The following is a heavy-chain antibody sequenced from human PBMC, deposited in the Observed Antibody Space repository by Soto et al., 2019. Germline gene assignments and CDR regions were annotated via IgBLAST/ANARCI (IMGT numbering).Heavy chain of an antibody. CDR1: GYTFINYG. D-gene: IGHD1-26*01. V-gene: IGHV1-18*01. Sequence: QVQLVQSGAEVKKPGASVRVSCKTSGYTFINYGITWVRQAPGQGLEWMGWLSAYNGDTSSSEKLQDRFTMTTDTSTNTVYMDLRSLTSDDTAVYYCARWSAIVGGAEALDVWGQGTMVIPSS. J-gene: IGHJ3*01. CDR3: ARWSAIVGGAEALDV. CDR2: LSAYNGDT.